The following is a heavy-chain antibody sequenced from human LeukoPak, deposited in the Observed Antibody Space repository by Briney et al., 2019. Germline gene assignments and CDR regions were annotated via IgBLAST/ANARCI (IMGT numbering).Heavy chain of an antibody. CDR3: AREAPLNRFGELLIFDY. CDR2: IYYSGST. CDR1: GGSISSYY. J-gene: IGHJ4*02. Sequence: SETLSLTCTVSGGSISSYYWSWIRQPPGKGLEWIGYIYYSGSTNYNPSLKSRVTISVDTSKNQFSLKLSSVTAADTAVYYCAREAPLNRFGELLIFDYWGQGTLVTVSS. V-gene: IGHV4-59*01. D-gene: IGHD3-10*01.